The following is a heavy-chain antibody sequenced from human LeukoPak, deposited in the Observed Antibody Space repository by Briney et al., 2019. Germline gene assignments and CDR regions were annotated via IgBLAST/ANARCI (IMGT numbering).Heavy chain of an antibody. V-gene: IGHV3-23*01. CDR2: ISGSGGST. Sequence: GASLRPSCAASGFTFSSYAMSWVRQAPGKGLEWVSAISGSGGSTYYADSVKGRFTISRDNSKNTLYLQMNSLRAEDTAVYYCAKGDSSGYYYFLYYFDYWGQGTLVTVSS. D-gene: IGHD3-22*01. J-gene: IGHJ4*02. CDR3: AKGDSSGYYYFLYYFDY. CDR1: GFTFSSYA.